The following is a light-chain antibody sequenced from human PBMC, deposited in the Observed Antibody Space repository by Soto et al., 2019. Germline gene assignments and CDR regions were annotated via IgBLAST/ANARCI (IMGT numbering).Light chain of an antibody. CDR3: SSYAGSSDIV. J-gene: IGLJ1*01. CDR1: SSDVGGYNF. V-gene: IGLV2-8*01. CDR2: AVT. Sequence: QSALTQPPSPSGSPGQSVTISCTGTSSDVGGYNFVSWYQQHPGRAPKLIISAVTNRPSGVPDRFSGSKSGSTAPLTVSGLQADDEADYYCSSYAGSSDIVFRTGTKLTVL.